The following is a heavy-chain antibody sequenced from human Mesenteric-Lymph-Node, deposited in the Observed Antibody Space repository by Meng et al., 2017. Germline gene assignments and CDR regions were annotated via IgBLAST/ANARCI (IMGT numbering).Heavy chain of an antibody. CDR1: GFTFSNYA. J-gene: IGHJ5*02. V-gene: IGHV3-23*01. D-gene: IGHD3-10*02. Sequence: EVQLLESGGGLVQPGRSLRLSCAASGFTFSNYAMSWVRQASGKGLEWVSVITGSGGNKYYADSMKGRFTISRDNSKNTLYLQMNSLRAEDTAVYYCAKASTVRGFDPWGQGTLVTVSS. CDR3: AKASTVRGFDP. CDR2: ITGSGGNK.